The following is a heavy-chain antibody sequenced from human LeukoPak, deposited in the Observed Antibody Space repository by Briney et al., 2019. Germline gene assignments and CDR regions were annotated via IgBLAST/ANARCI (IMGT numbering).Heavy chain of an antibody. J-gene: IGHJ4*02. CDR3: AYSILRLGELSSPFDY. CDR1: GFTFSSYG. Sequence: GGSLRLSCAASGFTFSSYGMSWVRQAPGKGLEWVSAISGSGGSTYYADSVKGRFTIPRDNSKNTLYLQMNSLRAEDTAVYYCAYSILRLGELSSPFDYWGQGTLVTVSS. CDR2: ISGSGGST. V-gene: IGHV3-23*01. D-gene: IGHD3-16*02.